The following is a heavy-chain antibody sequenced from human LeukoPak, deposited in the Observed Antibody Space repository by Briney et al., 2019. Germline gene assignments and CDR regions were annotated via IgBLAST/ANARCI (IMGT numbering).Heavy chain of an antibody. D-gene: IGHD6-19*01. J-gene: IGHJ3*02. Sequence: GGSLRLSCAASGFAFSDSDMYWVRQAPGKGLEWVGRIRSKANHYATAYAVSVKGRFTISRDDSKNTAHLQMTRLKTEDTAVYYCTRRAWGSGWGAFDIWGQGTMVTVPS. CDR1: GFAFSDSD. V-gene: IGHV3-73*01. CDR3: TRRAWGSGWGAFDI. CDR2: IRSKANHYAT.